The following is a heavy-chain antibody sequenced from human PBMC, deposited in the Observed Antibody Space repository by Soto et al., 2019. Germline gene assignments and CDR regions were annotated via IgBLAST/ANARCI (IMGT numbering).Heavy chain of an antibody. D-gene: IGHD3-16*01. CDR1: GGSISSDGYY. Sequence: QVQLQESGPGLVKPSQTLSLTCTVSGGSISSDGYYWNWIRQHPGKGLEWIGYIYYSGSTYYNPSIKSRVTISVDTAKNQFSLKLSSVTAADTAVYYCARDSRARGAGYWGQGTLVTVSS. J-gene: IGHJ4*02. CDR3: ARDSRARGAGY. V-gene: IGHV4-31*03. CDR2: IYYSGST.